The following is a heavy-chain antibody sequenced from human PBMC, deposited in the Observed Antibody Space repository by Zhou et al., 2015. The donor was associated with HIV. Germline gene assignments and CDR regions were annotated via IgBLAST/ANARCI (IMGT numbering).Heavy chain of an antibody. Sequence: QVQLVQSGAEVKKPGASVRVSCQASGYSFPVYDFIWVRQAAGQGLEWMGWMNPSSGNTGFAPKFRGRVTMTRNISINTAYMELSTLTSEDTAVYYCARDIVVVVAATPHSYGMDVWGQGTTVTVSS. V-gene: IGHV1-8*01. J-gene: IGHJ6*02. CDR3: ARDIVVVVAATPHSYGMDV. D-gene: IGHD2-15*01. CDR1: GYSFPVYD. CDR2: MNPSSGNT.